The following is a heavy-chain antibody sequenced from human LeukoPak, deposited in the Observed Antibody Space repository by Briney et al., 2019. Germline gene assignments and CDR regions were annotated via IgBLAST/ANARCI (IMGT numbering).Heavy chain of an antibody. J-gene: IGHJ4*02. D-gene: IGHD3-10*01. V-gene: IGHV4-30-4*01. CDR1: GGSISSGDYY. CDR3: ARGEQVRGVTCDY. Sequence: SETLSLTCTVSGGSISSGDYYWSWIRQPPGKGLEWIGYIYYSGSTYYNPSLKSRVTISVDTSKNQFSLKLSSVTAADTAVYYCARGEQVRGVTCDYWGQGTLVTVSS. CDR2: IYYSGST.